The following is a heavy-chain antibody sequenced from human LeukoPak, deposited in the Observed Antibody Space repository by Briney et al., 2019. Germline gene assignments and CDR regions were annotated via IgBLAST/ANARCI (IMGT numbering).Heavy chain of an antibody. CDR2: ISWNSGNI. CDR3: ATRPNSSGWYDFYFDY. Sequence: GGSLRLSCAASGFTFDDYAMHWVRQAPGKGLEWVSGISWNSGNIGYADSVKGRFTISRHNAKNSLYLQMNSLRAEDTAVYYCATRPNSSGWYDFYFDYWGQGTLVTVSS. D-gene: IGHD6-19*01. J-gene: IGHJ4*02. CDR1: GFTFDDYA. V-gene: IGHV3-9*01.